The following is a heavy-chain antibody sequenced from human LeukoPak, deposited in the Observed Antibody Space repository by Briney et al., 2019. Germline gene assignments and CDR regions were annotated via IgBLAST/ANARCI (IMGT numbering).Heavy chain of an antibody. CDR2: IRVYNGNT. J-gene: IGHJ4*02. V-gene: IGHV1-18*01. Sequence: ASVKVSCKASGYTFTSYGINWVRQAPGQGLEWMGWIRVYNGNTNYAQKLKGRVTMTTDTSTSTAYMELRSLRSDDTAVYYCATINTMVRGGSDYWGQGTLVTVSS. CDR1: GYTFTSYG. CDR3: ATINTMVRGGSDY. D-gene: IGHD3-10*01.